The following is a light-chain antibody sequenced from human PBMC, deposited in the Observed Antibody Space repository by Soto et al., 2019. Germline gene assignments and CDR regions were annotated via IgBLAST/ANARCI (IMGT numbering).Light chain of an antibody. CDR3: QQYGTSPLT. Sequence: EIVLTQSPGTLSLSPGERATLSCRASQSVSSSYLAWYQQKPGQAPRLLIYGARTRATGVPDRFSASGSGTDFSLTISRLEPEDFAVYYCQQYGTSPLTFGQGTKVDIK. CDR2: GAR. V-gene: IGKV3-20*01. CDR1: QSVSSSY. J-gene: IGKJ1*01.